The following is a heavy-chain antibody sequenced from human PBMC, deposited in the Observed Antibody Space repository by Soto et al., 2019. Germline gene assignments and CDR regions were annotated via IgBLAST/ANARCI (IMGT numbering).Heavy chain of an antibody. CDR2: IITILGIA. V-gene: IGHV1-69*02. D-gene: IGHD3-16*02. CDR1: GGTFSSYT. CDR3: AFELSLLPWI. J-gene: IGHJ3*02. Sequence: ASVKVSCKASGGTFSSYTISWVRQAPGQGLEWMGRIITILGIANYAQKFQGRVTITADKSTSTAYMELSSLRSEDTAVYYCAFELSLLPWIWGQGTMVTVSS.